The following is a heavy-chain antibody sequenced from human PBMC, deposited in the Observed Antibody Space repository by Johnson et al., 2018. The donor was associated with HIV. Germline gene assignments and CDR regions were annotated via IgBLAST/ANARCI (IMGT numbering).Heavy chain of an antibody. CDR3: ANVRYYDRDAFDI. J-gene: IGHJ3*02. CDR2: ISGGGGSK. Sequence: VQLVESGGGLVQPGGSLRLSCAASGFTFSNYAMSWVRQAPGKGLEWVSSISGGGGSKYYADSAKGRFTISRDNSKNTLYLQMNSLRDEDTAVHYCANVRYYDRDAFDIWGPGTLVTVSP. D-gene: IGHD3-22*01. V-gene: IGHV3-23*04. CDR1: GFTFSNYA.